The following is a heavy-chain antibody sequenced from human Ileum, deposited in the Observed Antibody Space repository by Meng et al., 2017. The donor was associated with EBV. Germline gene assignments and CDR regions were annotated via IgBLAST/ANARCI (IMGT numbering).Heavy chain of an antibody. V-gene: IGHV4-59*08. CDR3: ARGGWSLDY. Sequence: HVKPQESGPGLVKPSETLSLTCTVSGGSISSYYWSWIRQPPGKGLEWIGYIYYSGSTNYNPSLKSRVTISVDTSKNQFSLNLSSVTAADTAVYYCARGGWSLDYWGQGTLVTVSS. CDR1: GGSISSYY. D-gene: IGHD2-15*01. CDR2: IYYSGST. J-gene: IGHJ4*02.